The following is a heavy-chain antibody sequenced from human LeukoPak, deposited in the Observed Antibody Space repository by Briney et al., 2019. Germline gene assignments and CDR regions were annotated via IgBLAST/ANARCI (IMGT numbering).Heavy chain of an antibody. CDR3: AKVRDPNTWSLDY. V-gene: IGHV3-15*01. CDR2: IKSRGGGGTT. Sequence: GGSLRLSCTASGFTFGDYAMSWFRQAPGKGLEWVGRIKSRGGGGTTDFAAPVKGRFTISRDDSRSMLYLQMNSLRTEDTAVYYCAKVRDPNTWSLDYWGQGALVIVSS. J-gene: IGHJ4*02. D-gene: IGHD3-9*01. CDR1: GFTFGDYA.